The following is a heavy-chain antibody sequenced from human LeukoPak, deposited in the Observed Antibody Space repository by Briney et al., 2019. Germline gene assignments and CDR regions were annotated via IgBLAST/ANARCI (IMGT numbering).Heavy chain of an antibody. Sequence: KPSETLSLTCTVSGDSITTTGSYWAWIRQTPGNGLEWVGSTFFRGSTFYSPSLKSRVTISLDTSKNQFSLVLSPVTAADTAVFFCARHKLWGHFDFRGQGTLVTVSS. CDR2: TFFRGST. J-gene: IGHJ4*02. V-gene: IGHV4-39*01. CDR1: GDSITTTGSY. D-gene: IGHD1-26*01. CDR3: ARHKLWGHFDF.